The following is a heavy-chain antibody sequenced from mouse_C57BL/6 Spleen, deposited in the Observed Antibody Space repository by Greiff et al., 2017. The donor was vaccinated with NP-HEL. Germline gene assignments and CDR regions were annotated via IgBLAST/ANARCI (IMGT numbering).Heavy chain of an antibody. Sequence: VQLQQSGAELVKPGASVKISCKASGYAFSSYWMNWVKQRPGKGLEWIGQIYPGDGDTNYNGKFKGKATLTADKSSSTAYMQLSSLTSEDSAVYFCARFPDDGYSDYAMDYWGQGTSVTVSS. CDR2: IYPGDGDT. D-gene: IGHD2-3*01. CDR3: ARFPDDGYSDYAMDY. V-gene: IGHV1-80*01. J-gene: IGHJ4*01. CDR1: GYAFSSYW.